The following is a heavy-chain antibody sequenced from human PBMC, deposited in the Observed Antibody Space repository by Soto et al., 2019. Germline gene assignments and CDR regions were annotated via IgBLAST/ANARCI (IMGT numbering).Heavy chain of an antibody. Sequence: QVQLVESGGGLVKPGGSLRLSCAASGFTFSDYYMSWLRQPPGKGLERVSYISSSGSTIYYAYSGKGRFNISRDNAKNSLYLQMNILRAEATAVYYCASDFRLARGAVVHYYDYMDVWGKGTTVTVAS. J-gene: IGHJ6*03. CDR3: ASDFRLARGAVVHYYDYMDV. CDR2: ISSSGSTI. V-gene: IGHV3-11*01. D-gene: IGHD3-3*02. CDR1: GFTFSDYY.